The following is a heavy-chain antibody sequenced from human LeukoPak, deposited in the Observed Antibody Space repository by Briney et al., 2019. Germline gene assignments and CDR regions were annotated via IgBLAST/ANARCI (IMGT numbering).Heavy chain of an antibody. D-gene: IGHD1-26*01. V-gene: IGHV3-30*01. CDR1: GFTFSSYA. Sequence: GRSLRLSCAASGFTFSSYAMHWVRQAPGKGLEWVAVISYDGSNKYYADSVKGRFTIFRDNSKNTLYLQMNSLRAEDTAVYYCATAYSGSYNYFDYWGQGTLVTVSS. CDR3: ATAYSGSYNYFDY. J-gene: IGHJ4*02. CDR2: ISYDGSNK.